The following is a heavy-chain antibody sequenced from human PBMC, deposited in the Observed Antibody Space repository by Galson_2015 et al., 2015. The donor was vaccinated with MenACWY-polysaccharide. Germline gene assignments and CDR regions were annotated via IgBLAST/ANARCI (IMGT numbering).Heavy chain of an antibody. D-gene: IGHD5-18*01. J-gene: IGHJ5*02. CDR1: GYTFTGYY. V-gene: IGHV1-2*06. CDR2: INPNSGGT. CDR3: ARGGRIQLWHHNWFDP. Sequence: SVKVSCKASGYTFTGYYMHWVRQAPGQGLEWMGRINPNSGGTNYAQKFQGRVTMTRDTSISTAYMELSRLRSDDTAVYYCARGGRIQLWHHNWFDPWGQGTLVTVSS.